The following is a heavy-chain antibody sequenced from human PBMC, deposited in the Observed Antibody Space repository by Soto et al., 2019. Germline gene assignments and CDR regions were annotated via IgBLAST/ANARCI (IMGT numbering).Heavy chain of an antibody. D-gene: IGHD2-2*01. J-gene: IGHJ6*03. CDR1: GYTFTSYG. V-gene: IGHV1-18*01. CDR2: ISAYNCNT. CDR3: AKSRYCSSTSCYGGYYYYYYYMDV. Sequence: QVQLVQSGAEVKKPGASVKVSCKASGYTFTSYGLSWVRQAPGQGLEWMGWISAYNCNTNYAQKPHGRVTMTTDTSTSTAYMELRSLRSDDTAVYYCAKSRYCSSTSCYGGYYYYYYYMDVWGKGTTVTVSS.